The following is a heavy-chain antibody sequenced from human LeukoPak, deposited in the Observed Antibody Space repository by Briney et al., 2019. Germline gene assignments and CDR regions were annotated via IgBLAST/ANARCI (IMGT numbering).Heavy chain of an antibody. D-gene: IGHD6-13*01. V-gene: IGHV3-9*03. CDR2: ISWNSGSI. CDR1: GFTFDDYS. J-gene: IGHJ4*02. Sequence: GGSVRLSCAASGFTFDDYSMHWVRQAPGKGLEWVSGISWNSGSIVYADSVKGRFTISRDSAKTSLYLQMNSLRPEDMAFYYCAKGQTYSSTSPLDYWGQGTLVTVSS. CDR3: AKGQTYSSTSPLDY.